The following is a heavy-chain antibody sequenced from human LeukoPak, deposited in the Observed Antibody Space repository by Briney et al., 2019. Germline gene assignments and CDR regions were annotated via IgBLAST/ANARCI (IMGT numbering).Heavy chain of an antibody. CDR1: GFTFSSYA. V-gene: IGHV3-23*01. J-gene: IGHJ3*02. D-gene: IGHD6-19*01. Sequence: GGSLRLSCAASGFTFSSYAMSWVRQAPGKGLEWVSAISGSGGSTYYADSVKGRFTISRDNAKNTYLQMNSLRAEDTAVYYCAREGYSSGWLAFDIWGQGTMVTVSA. CDR3: AREGYSSGWLAFDI. CDR2: ISGSGGST.